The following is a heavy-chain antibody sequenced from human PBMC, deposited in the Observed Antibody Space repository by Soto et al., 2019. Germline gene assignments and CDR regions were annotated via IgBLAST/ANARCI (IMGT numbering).Heavy chain of an antibody. Sequence: QVQLQESGPGLVKPSQTLSLTCTVSGGSISSGDYYWSWIRQPPGKGLEWIGYIYYSGSTYYNPLLNSGVTISVATSKTKFPLKLSSVTAADTSVYCCARVLRVATPYYFDYWGQGTLLTVSS. CDR2: IYYSGST. V-gene: IGHV4-30-4*01. J-gene: IGHJ4*02. CDR1: GGSISSGDYY. CDR3: ARVLRVATPYYFDY. D-gene: IGHD5-12*01.